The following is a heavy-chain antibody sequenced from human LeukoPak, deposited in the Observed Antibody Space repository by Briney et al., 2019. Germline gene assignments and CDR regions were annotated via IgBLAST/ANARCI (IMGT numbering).Heavy chain of an antibody. CDR1: GGSISSYY. V-gene: IGHV4-34*01. CDR2: INHSGST. D-gene: IGHD3-3*01. Sequence: SETLSLTCTVSGGSISSYYWSWIRQPAGKGLEWIGEINHSGSTNYNPSLKSRVTISVDTSKNQFSLKLSSVTAADTAVYYCARGGSVLRFLEWSRNWSAFDIWGQGTMVTVSS. J-gene: IGHJ3*02. CDR3: ARGGSVLRFLEWSRNWSAFDI.